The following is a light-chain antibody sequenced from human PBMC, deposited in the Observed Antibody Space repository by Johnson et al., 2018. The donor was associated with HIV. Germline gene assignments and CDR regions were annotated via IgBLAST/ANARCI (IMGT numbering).Light chain of an antibody. J-gene: IGLJ1*01. Sequence: QSVLTQPPSVSAAPGQKVTISCSGSSSTIGNNDVSWYQLLPGTAPKLLIYKNDQRPSGIPDRFSGSKSGTSATLGITGLQTGDEADYYCGTWHNSLSTGGVFGTGTKVTVL. CDR1: SSTIGNND. CDR3: GTWHNSLSTGGV. V-gene: IGLV1-51*02. CDR2: KND.